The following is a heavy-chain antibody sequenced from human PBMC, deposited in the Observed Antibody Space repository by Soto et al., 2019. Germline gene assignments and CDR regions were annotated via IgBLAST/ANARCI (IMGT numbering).Heavy chain of an antibody. D-gene: IGHD2-2*01. J-gene: IGHJ4*02. CDR3: AREDCISTSCYLADY. Sequence: DSVKVYCKDSGYTFTSYGMSWVRQAPGQGLEWMGWISAYNGNTNYAQKLQGRVTMTTDTSTSTAYMELRSLRSDDTAVYYCAREDCISTSCYLADYWGQGTLVTVSS. CDR2: ISAYNGNT. V-gene: IGHV1-18*01. CDR1: GYTFTSYG.